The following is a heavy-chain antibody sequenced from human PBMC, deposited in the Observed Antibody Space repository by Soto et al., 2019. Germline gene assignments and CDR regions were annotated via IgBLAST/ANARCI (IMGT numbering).Heavy chain of an antibody. CDR3: ARVLPQRQGRNMDV. CDR1: GGSMTTGDQY. V-gene: IGHV4-31*03. Sequence: KTSETLSLTCTVTGGSMTTGDQYWTWIRHRPGEGLEWFGYINHRGSLYYNPSLESRVSMSVDTSKNQFSLNLSSVTAADTAVYYCARVLPQRQGRNMDVWGQGTTVTVSS. D-gene: IGHD1-1*01. CDR2: INHRGSL. J-gene: IGHJ6*02.